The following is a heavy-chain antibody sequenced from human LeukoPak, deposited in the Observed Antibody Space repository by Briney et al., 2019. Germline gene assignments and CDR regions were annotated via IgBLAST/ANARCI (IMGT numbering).Heavy chain of an antibody. Sequence: ASVKVSCKASGGTFSSYAISWVRQAPGQGLEWMGGIIPIFGTANYAQKFQGRVTITTDESTSTAYMELSSLRSEDTAVYYCAREAGAGLDVWGQGTTVTVSS. CDR3: AREAGAGLDV. CDR1: GGTFSSYA. V-gene: IGHV1-69*05. D-gene: IGHD3-10*01. J-gene: IGHJ6*02. CDR2: IIPIFGTA.